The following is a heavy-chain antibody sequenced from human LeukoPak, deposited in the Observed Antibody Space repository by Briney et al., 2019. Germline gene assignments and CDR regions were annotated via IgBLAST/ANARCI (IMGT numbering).Heavy chain of an antibody. D-gene: IGHD3-3*02. Sequence: GGSLSLSCAASGFTFSSYGMHWVRQAPGKGLEWVAVIWYDGSNKYYADSVKGRFTISRDNSKNTLYLQMNSLRAEDTAVYYCAKQFAPGSLASFDYWGQGTLVTVSS. CDR1: GFTFSSYG. CDR2: IWYDGSNK. J-gene: IGHJ4*02. V-gene: IGHV3-33*06. CDR3: AKQFAPGSLASFDY.